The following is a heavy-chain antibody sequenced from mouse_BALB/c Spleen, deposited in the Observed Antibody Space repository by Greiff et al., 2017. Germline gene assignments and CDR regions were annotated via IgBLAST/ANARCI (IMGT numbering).Heavy chain of an antibody. CDR1: GYSITSGYY. V-gene: IGHV3-6*02. CDR3: AREKTTRAMDY. Sequence: EVKLMESGPGLVKPSQSLSLTCSVTGYSITSGYYWNWIRQFPGNKLEWMGYISYDGSNNYNPSLKNRISITRDTSKNQFFLKLNSVTTEDTATYYCAREKTTRAMDYWGQGTSVTVSS. CDR2: ISYDGSN. J-gene: IGHJ4*01. D-gene: IGHD1-1*01.